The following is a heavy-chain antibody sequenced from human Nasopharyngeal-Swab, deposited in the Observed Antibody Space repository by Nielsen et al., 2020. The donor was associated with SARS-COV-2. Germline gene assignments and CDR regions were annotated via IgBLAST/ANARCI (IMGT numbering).Heavy chain of an antibody. D-gene: IGHD3-3*01. Sequence: GESLKISCAASGFTFSSYWMHWVRQTPGKGLVWVSRINSDGSSTSYADSVKGRFTISRDNAKNTLYLQMNSLRAEDTAVYYCARDLRFFTPSNYYYYGMDVWGQRTTVTVSS. CDR3: ARDLRFFTPSNYYYYGMDV. V-gene: IGHV3-74*01. CDR2: INSDGSST. CDR1: GFTFSSYW. J-gene: IGHJ6*02.